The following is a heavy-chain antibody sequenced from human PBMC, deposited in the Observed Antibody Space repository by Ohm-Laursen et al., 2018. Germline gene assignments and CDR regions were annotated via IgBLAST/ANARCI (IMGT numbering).Heavy chain of an antibody. CDR1: GFTFSSYG. V-gene: IGHV3-30*03. J-gene: IGHJ4*02. CDR3: AIQKNYYDSSGYLS. Sequence: SLRLSCAAPGFTFSSYGMHWVRQAPGKGLEWVAVISYDGSNKYYADSVKGRFTISRDNSKNTLYLQMNSLRAEDTAVYYCAIQKNYYDSSGYLSWGQGTLVTVSS. D-gene: IGHD3-22*01. CDR2: ISYDGSNK.